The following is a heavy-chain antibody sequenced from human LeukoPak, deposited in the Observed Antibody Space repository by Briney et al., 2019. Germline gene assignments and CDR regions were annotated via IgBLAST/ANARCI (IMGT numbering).Heavy chain of an antibody. J-gene: IGHJ6*03. CDR3: ARADYYYYYMDV. CDR1: GGSISSGSYY. CDR2: IYTSGST. Sequence: SETLSLTCTVSGGSISSGSYYWSWIRQPAGKGLEWIGRIYTSGSTNYNPSLKSRVTISVDTSKNQFSLKLSSVTAADTAVYYRARADYYYYYMDVWGKGTTVTISS. V-gene: IGHV4-61*02.